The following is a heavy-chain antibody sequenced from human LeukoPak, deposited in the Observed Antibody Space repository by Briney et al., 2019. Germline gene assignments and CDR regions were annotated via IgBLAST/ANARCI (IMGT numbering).Heavy chain of an antibody. CDR2: ISGSGGST. CDR3: ARDLSGHDAFDI. D-gene: IGHD3-16*02. J-gene: IGHJ3*02. CDR1: GFTFSSYA. Sequence: GGSLRLSCAASGFTFSSYAMSWVRQAPGKGLEWVSAISGSGGSTYYADSVKGRFTISRDNSKNTLYLQMNSLRAEDTAVYYCARDLSGHDAFDIWGQGTMVTVSS. V-gene: IGHV3-23*01.